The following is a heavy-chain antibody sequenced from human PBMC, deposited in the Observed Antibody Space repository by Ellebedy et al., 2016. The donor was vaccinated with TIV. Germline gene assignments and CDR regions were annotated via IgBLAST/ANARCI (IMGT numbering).Heavy chain of an antibody. D-gene: IGHD4-23*01. CDR1: GFTFTTHA. CDR2: ISGSGDIT. J-gene: IGHJ3*01. CDR3: ARDPVGVGPAFDV. Sequence: PGGSLRLSCAGSGFTFTTHAMSWVRQAPGKGLEWVSAISGSGDITNYADSVKGRFTISRDNSKDTLFLQMNSLRAEDTAIYFCARDPVGVGPAFDVWGQGTMVTVSS. V-gene: IGHV3-23*01.